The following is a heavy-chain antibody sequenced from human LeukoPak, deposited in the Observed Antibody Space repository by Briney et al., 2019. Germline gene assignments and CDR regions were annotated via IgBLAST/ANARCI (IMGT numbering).Heavy chain of an antibody. J-gene: IGHJ4*02. V-gene: IGHV3-30*04. Sequence: GGSLRLSCAASGFTFSSYAMHWVRQAPGKGLEWVAVISYDGSNKYYADSVKGRFTISRDNSKNTLYLQMNSLRAEDTAVYYCARDGGSYPSGLFDYWGQGTLVTVSS. CDR2: ISYDGSNK. D-gene: IGHD1-26*01. CDR1: GFTFSSYA. CDR3: ARDGGSYPSGLFDY.